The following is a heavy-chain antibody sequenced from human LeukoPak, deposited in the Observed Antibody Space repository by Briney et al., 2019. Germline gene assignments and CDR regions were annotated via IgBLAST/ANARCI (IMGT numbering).Heavy chain of an antibody. CDR1: EFTFSSYS. J-gene: IGHJ3*02. CDR3: ARPSRYCSSTSCQPGDI. Sequence: PGGSLRLSCAASEFTFSSYSMNWVRQPPGKGLEWVSYISSSGSTKYYADSVKGRFTISRDNAKNSLYLQMNSLRAEDTAVYYCARPSRYCSSTSCQPGDIWGQGTMVTVSS. D-gene: IGHD2-2*01. V-gene: IGHV3-48*01. CDR2: ISSSGSTK.